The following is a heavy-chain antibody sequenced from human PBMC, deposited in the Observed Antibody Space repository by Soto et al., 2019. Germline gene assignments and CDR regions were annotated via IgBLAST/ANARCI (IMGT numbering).Heavy chain of an antibody. Sequence: PSETLSLTCTVSGGSISSYYWSWIRQPPGKGLEWIGYIYYSGSTNYNPSLKSRVTISVDTSKNQFSLKLSSVTAADTAVYYCARVLVGYCSGGSCYSGYYYYGMDVWGQGTTVTVSS. CDR2: IYYSGST. CDR3: ARVLVGYCSGGSCYSGYYYYGMDV. CDR1: GGSISSYY. D-gene: IGHD2-15*01. V-gene: IGHV4-59*01. J-gene: IGHJ6*02.